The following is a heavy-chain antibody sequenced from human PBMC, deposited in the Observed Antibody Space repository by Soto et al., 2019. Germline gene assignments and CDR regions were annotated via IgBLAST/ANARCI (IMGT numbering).Heavy chain of an antibody. CDR2: IYYSGST. D-gene: IGHD3-10*01. V-gene: IGHV4-59*08. Sequence: SQTLSLTCTVSGGSISSYYWSWIRQPPGKGLEWIGYIYYSGSTNYNPSLKSRVTISVDTSKNQFSLKLSSVTAADTAVYYCARGAEYYYGSGSYYRNVEDYYYMDVWGKGTTVTVSS. J-gene: IGHJ6*03. CDR3: ARGAEYYYGSGSYYRNVEDYYYMDV. CDR1: GGSISSYY.